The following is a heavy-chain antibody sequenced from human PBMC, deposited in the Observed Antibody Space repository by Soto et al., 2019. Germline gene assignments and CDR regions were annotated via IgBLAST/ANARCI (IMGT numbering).Heavy chain of an antibody. J-gene: IGHJ4*02. V-gene: IGHV1-69*18. CDR2: IIPVFGTT. Sequence: QVQLVQSGAELKKPGSSVKVSCKASGDTFSGYPINWVRQAPGEGLEWMGRIIPVFGTTNDAQRFEGRVTFTADESTNTDYMELRGLLSEDTALYYCARDGGFGELKYCGPGTLVTVSS. D-gene: IGHD3-10*01. CDR3: ARDGGFGELKY. CDR1: GDTFSGYP.